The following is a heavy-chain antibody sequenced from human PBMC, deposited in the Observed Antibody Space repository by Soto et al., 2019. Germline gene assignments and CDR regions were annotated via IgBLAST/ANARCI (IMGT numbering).Heavy chain of an antibody. V-gene: IGHV4-31*03. J-gene: IGHJ5*02. Sequence: SETLSLTCTVSGGSISSGGYYWSWIRQHPGKGLEWIGYIYYSGSTYYNPSLKSRVTISVDTSKNQFSLKLSSVTAADTAAYYCARGSGGNWFDPWGQGTLVTVS. CDR2: IYYSGST. D-gene: IGHD6-25*01. CDR3: ARGSGGNWFDP. CDR1: GGSISSGGYY.